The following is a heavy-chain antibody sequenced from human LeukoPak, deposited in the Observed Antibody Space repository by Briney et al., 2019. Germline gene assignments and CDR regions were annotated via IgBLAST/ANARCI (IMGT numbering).Heavy chain of an antibody. Sequence: SETLSLTCTVAGGSISSGSYNWTWIRQPAGKGLEWIGRIDTSGSTNYNPSLKSRVTISVDTSKNQFSLKLSSVTAADTAVYYCARKLRRLTIFGVVTGNWFDPWGQGTLVTVSS. J-gene: IGHJ5*02. CDR2: IDTSGST. V-gene: IGHV4-61*02. CDR1: GGSISSGSYN. D-gene: IGHD3-3*01. CDR3: ARKLRRLTIFGVVTGNWFDP.